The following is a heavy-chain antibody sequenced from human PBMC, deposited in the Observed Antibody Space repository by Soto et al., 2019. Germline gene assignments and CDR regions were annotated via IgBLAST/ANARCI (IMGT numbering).Heavy chain of an antibody. V-gene: IGHV3-21*01. J-gene: IGHJ6*02. Sequence: DVQLVESGGGLVKPGGSLRLSCAASGFTFSSYSMNWVRQAPGKWLEWVSSISSSSSYIYYADSVKGRFTISRDNAKNSLYLQMNSLRAEDTAVYYCARDLGRAASYYYYGMDVWGQGTTVTVSS. CDR1: GFTFSSYS. D-gene: IGHD6-13*01. CDR3: ARDLGRAASYYYYGMDV. CDR2: ISSSSSYI.